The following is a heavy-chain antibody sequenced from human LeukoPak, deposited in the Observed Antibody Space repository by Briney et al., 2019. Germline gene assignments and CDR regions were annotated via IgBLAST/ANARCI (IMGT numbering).Heavy chain of an antibody. Sequence: SETLSLTCAVHGGSFSGYYWSWIRQPPGKGLEWIGEINHSGSTNYNPSLKSRVTISVDTSKNQFSLKLSSVTAADTAVYYCARGRGSSGTRFDYWGQGTLVTVSS. V-gene: IGHV4-34*01. CDR1: GGSFSGYY. CDR2: INHSGST. CDR3: ARGRGSSGTRFDY. D-gene: IGHD6-19*01. J-gene: IGHJ4*02.